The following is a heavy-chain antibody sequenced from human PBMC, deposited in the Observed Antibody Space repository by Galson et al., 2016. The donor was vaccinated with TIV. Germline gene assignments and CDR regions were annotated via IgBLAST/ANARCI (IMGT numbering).Heavy chain of an antibody. V-gene: IGHV3-23*01. CDR1: GFGFRNYV. J-gene: IGHJ3*01. Sequence: SLRLSCAASGFGFRNYVMSWVRLAPGKGLEWVSSLSLSGSHTYYAESVKGRFTISRDNSKYTLFLQLNSLRVGDTAIYYCAKVGKSGDYSWDAFDVWGQGTVVTVSS. D-gene: IGHD1-26*01. CDR3: AKVGKSGDYSWDAFDV. CDR2: LSLSGSHT.